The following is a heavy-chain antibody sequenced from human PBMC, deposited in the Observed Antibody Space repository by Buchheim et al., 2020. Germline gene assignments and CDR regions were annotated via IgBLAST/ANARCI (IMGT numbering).Heavy chain of an antibody. Sequence: QVQLQESGPGLVKPSETLSLTCTVSGGSISSYYWSWIRQPPGKGLEWIGYIYYSGSTNYNPSLKRRVTISVDTSKNQFSLKLSSVTAADTAVYYCAKVRHYYDSSWLLDYAFDIWGQGT. V-gene: IGHV4-59*01. J-gene: IGHJ3*02. CDR2: IYYSGST. D-gene: IGHD3-22*01. CDR1: GGSISSYY. CDR3: AKVRHYYDSSWLLDYAFDI.